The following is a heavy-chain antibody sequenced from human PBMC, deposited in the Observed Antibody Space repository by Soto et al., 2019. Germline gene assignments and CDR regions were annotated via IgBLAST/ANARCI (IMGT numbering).Heavy chain of an antibody. J-gene: IGHJ6*02. CDR2: INTNTGNP. D-gene: IGHD5-12*01. Sequence: QVQLVQSGSELKKPGASVKVSCKASGYTFTSYAMNWVRQAPGQGLEWMGWINTNTGNPTYAQGFTGRFVFSLDTSVSTAYLQICSLKAEDTAVDYWARGSSGYTSHYYYYYGMDVRGQGTTVTVSS. V-gene: IGHV7-4-1*01. CDR1: GYTFTSYA. CDR3: ARGSSGYTSHYYYYYGMDV.